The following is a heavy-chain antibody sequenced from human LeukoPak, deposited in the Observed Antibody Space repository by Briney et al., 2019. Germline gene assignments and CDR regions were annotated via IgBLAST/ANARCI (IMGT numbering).Heavy chain of an antibody. CDR1: GCTFTSYA. J-gene: IGHJ4*02. CDR2: INAGNGNT. Sequence: ASVKVSCKASGCTFTSYAMHWVRQAPGQRLEWMGWINAGNGNTKYSQKFQGRVTITRDTSASTAYMELSSLRSEDTAVYYCARDCSSTSCYGRDFDYWGQGTLVTVSS. D-gene: IGHD2-2*01. CDR3: ARDCSSTSCYGRDFDY. V-gene: IGHV1-3*01.